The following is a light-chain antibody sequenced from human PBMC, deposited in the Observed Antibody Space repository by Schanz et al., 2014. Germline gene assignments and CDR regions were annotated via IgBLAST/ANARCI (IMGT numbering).Light chain of an antibody. CDR1: SSDVGGYNY. J-gene: IGLJ2*01. CDR2: AVS. V-gene: IGLV2-23*02. Sequence: QSALTQPASVSGSPGQSITISCTGTSSDVGGYNYVSWYQQHPGKAPKLMIYAVSKRPSGVSTRFSGSKSGNTASLTISGLQAEDEADYYCCSYAGSINLGVFGGGTKLTVL. CDR3: CSYAGSINLGV.